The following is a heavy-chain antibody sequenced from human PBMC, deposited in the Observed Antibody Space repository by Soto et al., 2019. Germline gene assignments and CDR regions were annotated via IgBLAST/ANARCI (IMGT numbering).Heavy chain of an antibody. D-gene: IGHD6-13*01. CDR2: IYYSGRT. J-gene: IGHJ4*02. CDR3: ARFAKEENPKVGSWYYFDY. Sequence: QVQLQESGPGLVKPSQTLSLTCTVSGGSISSGGYFWSWVRQHPGKGLEWIGNIYYSGRTYYNPSLKSRVTISVDTSKNQFSRKLSSVTAADTAVYYCARFAKEENPKVGSWYYFDYWGPGTRVSVSS. V-gene: IGHV4-31*03. CDR1: GGSISSGGYF.